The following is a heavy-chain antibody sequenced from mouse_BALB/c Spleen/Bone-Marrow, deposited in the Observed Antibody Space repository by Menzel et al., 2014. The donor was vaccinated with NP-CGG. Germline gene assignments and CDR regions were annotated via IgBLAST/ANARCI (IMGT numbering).Heavy chain of an antibody. Sequence: EVQLQQSGAELVKPGASVKLSCTASGFNIKDTYMHWVKQRPEQGLEWIGRIDPANGNTRYDPKFQGKATITADTSSNTAYLQLSSLTSEDTAVYYGARGTPYAMDYWGQGTSVTVSS. CDR3: ARGTPYAMDY. J-gene: IGHJ4*01. CDR2: IDPANGNT. CDR1: GFNIKDTY. V-gene: IGHV14-3*02. D-gene: IGHD2-14*01.